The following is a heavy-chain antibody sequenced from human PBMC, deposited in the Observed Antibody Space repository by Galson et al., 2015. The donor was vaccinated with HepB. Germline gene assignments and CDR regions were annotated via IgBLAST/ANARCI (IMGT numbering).Heavy chain of an antibody. CDR3: ARDWALLASPSHMDV. V-gene: IGHV1-69*13. CDR1: GGTFSSYA. J-gene: IGHJ6*04. Sequence: SVKVSCKASGGTFSSYAISWVRQAPGQGLEWMGGIIPIFGTANYAQKFQGRVTITADESTSTAYMELSSLRSEDTAVYYCARDWALLASPSHMDVWGKGTTVTVSS. D-gene: IGHD3-16*01. CDR2: IIPIFGTA.